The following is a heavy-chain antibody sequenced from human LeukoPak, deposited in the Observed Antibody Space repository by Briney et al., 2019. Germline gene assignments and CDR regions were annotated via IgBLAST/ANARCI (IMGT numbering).Heavy chain of an antibody. D-gene: IGHD3-3*01. CDR3: AREYLKYYDFWSGYTY. Sequence: GGSLRLSCAASVFTFDDYGMSWVRQAPGKGLEWVSGINWNGGSTGYADSVKGRFTISRDNAKNSLYLQMNSLRAEDTALYYCAREYLKYYDFWSGYTYWGQGTLVTVSS. V-gene: IGHV3-20*04. J-gene: IGHJ4*02. CDR1: VFTFDDYG. CDR2: INWNGGST.